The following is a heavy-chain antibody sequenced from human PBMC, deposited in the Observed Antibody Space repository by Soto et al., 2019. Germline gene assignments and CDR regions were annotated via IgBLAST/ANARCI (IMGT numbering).Heavy chain of an antibody. Sequence: GGSLRLSCTASGFTFGDYAMSWFRQAPGKGLEWVGFIISKAYGGTTEYAASVKGRFTISRDDSKSIAYLQMNSLKTEDTAVYYCTRDSEAVQYPLPNWFDPWGQGTLVTVSS. CDR1: GFTFGDYA. CDR2: IISKAYGGTT. CDR3: TRDSEAVQYPLPNWFDP. D-gene: IGHD2-2*01. V-gene: IGHV3-49*03. J-gene: IGHJ5*02.